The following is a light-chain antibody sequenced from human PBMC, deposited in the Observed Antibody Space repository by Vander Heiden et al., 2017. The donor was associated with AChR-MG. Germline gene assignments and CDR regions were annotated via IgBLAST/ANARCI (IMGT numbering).Light chain of an antibody. CDR1: RSNIGAGYD. CDR2: GNS. CDR3: QSYDSSLRGGV. J-gene: IGLJ2*01. Sequence: QSVLTQPPSVSGAPGQRVTISCTGTRSNIGAGYDVHWYQHLPGTAPKLLIYGNSNRPSGVPDRFSGSKSGTSASLAITGLQAEDEADYYCQSYDSSLRGGVFGGGTKLTVL. V-gene: IGLV1-40*01.